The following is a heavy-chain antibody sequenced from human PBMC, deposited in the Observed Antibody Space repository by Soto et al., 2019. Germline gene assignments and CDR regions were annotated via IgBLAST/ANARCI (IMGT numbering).Heavy chain of an antibody. CDR3: ARQPYGSGSHFDS. CDR1: GGSIRSNIHY. CDR2: IYYSGNT. V-gene: IGHV4-39*01. Sequence: QLQLQESDPGLVKPSETLSLTCTVSGGSIRSNIHYWGWIRQPPGKGLEWIGNIYYSGNTFYNPSLQSRVTISVDTSKKQFSLKLSSVTAADAAVYYCARQPYGSGSHFDSWGQGTLVTVSS. J-gene: IGHJ4*02. D-gene: IGHD3-10*01.